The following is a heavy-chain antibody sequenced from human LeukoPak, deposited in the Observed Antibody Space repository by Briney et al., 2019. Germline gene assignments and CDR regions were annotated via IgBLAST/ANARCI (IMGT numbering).Heavy chain of an antibody. J-gene: IGHJ4*02. CDR1: GFTFSGSA. CDR2: ISGSGGST. Sequence: GGSLKLSCAASGFTFSGSAMHWVRQAPGKGLEWVSAISGSGGSTYYADSVKGRFTISRDNSKNTLYLQMNSLRAEDTAVYYCANPGLAPDYWGQGTLVTVSS. CDR3: ANPGLAPDY. D-gene: IGHD3/OR15-3a*01. V-gene: IGHV3-23*01.